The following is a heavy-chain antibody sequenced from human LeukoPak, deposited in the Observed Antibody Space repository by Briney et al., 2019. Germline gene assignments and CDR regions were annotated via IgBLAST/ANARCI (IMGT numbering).Heavy chain of an antibody. Sequence: PSETLSLTCTVSGGSISSYYWSWIRQPPGKGLEWIGYIYYSGSTNYNPSLKSRVTISVDTSKNQFSLKLSSVTAADTAVYYCAREPSWLVRGWFDPWGQGTLVTVSS. D-gene: IGHD6-19*01. J-gene: IGHJ5*02. CDR3: AREPSWLVRGWFDP. CDR1: GGSISSYY. CDR2: IYYSGST. V-gene: IGHV4-59*12.